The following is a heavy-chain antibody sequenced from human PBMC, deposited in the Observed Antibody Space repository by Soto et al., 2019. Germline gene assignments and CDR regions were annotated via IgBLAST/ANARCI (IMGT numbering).Heavy chain of an antibody. CDR2: ISASGGST. CDR1: GFTFSSYA. V-gene: IGHV3-23*01. D-gene: IGHD6-13*01. CDR3: AKGTAADRTGIDY. Sequence: GGCLRLSCAASGFTFSSYAMSWVRQAPGKGLEWVSAISASGGSTYYADSVKGRFTISRDNSKNTLYLQMNSLRAEDTAVYYCAKGTAADRTGIDYWGQGTLVTVSS. J-gene: IGHJ4*02.